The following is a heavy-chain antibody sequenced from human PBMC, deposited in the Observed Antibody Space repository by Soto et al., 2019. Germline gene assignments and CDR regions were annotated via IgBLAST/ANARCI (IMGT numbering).Heavy chain of an antibody. V-gene: IGHV1-69*01. CDR1: RVAFSKFI. J-gene: IGHJ6*02. D-gene: IGHD6-19*01. Sequence: QAQLEQSGGEVKKPGSSVKVSCKASRVAFSKFIVPWLRQAPELGLGWVGGIIPIFGTANYAQKFQGRFTITADESTSTSYMEVNNLRSEDTAVYYCAKVRYSSPMGYYYGMDVWGQGTTVTVSS. CDR2: IIPIFGTA. CDR3: AKVRYSSPMGYYYGMDV.